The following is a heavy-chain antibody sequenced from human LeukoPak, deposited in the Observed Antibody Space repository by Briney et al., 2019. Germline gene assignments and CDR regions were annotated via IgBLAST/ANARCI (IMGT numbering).Heavy chain of an antibody. CDR2: ISGSGGST. J-gene: IGHJ3*02. V-gene: IGHV3-23*01. CDR3: AKGWEAFDI. Sequence: GRSLRLSCAASGFTFSSYGMHWVRQAPGKGLEWVSAISGSGGSTYYADSVKGRFTISRDNSKNTLYLQMNSLRAEDTAVYYCAKGWEAFDIWGQGTMVTVSS. D-gene: IGHD1-26*01. CDR1: GFTFSSYG.